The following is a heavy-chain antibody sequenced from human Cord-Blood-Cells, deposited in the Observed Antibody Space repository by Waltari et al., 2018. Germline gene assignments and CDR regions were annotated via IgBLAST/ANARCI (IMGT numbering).Heavy chain of an antibody. CDR3: ARDLPAGESGSVVVPAALDY. CDR2: TYYRSKWYN. J-gene: IGHJ4*02. Sequence: QVQLQQSGPGLVKPSQTLSLTCAISGDSVSSNSAAWNWIRQSPSRGLEWLGRTYYRSKWYNDYAVSVKSRITINPDTSKNQFSLQLNSVTPEDTAVYYCARDLPAGESGSVVVPAALDYWGQGTLVTVSS. CDR1: GDSVSSNSAA. V-gene: IGHV6-1*01. D-gene: IGHD2-2*01.